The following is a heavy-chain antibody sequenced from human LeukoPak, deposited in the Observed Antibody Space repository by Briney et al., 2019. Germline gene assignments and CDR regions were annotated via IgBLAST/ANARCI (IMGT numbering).Heavy chain of an antibody. CDR1: GGSISSYY. CDR3: ARTYCSGGSCHFDY. V-gene: IGHV4-4*09. CDR2: VYSSGST. Sequence: SETLSLTCTVSGGSISSYYWGWIRQPPGKGLEWIGYVYSSGSTTYNASLKSRVSMSVDTSKNQFSLKLSSVTAADTAVYYCARTYCSGGSCHFDYWGQGTLVTVSS. J-gene: IGHJ4*02. D-gene: IGHD2-15*01.